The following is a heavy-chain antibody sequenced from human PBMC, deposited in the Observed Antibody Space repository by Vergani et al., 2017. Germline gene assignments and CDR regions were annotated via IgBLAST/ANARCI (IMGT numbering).Heavy chain of an antibody. J-gene: IGHJ4*02. CDR3: ARDREATSSSWSKHFDY. Sequence: QVQLVQSGAEVKKPGASVKVSCKASGYTFTGYYMHWVRQAPGQGLEWMGWINPNSGGTHYAQKFQGRVTMTRDTSISTAYMELSRLRSDDTAVYYCARDREATSSSWSKHFDYWGQGTLVTVSS. D-gene: IGHD6-13*01. CDR1: GYTFTGYY. CDR2: INPNSGGT. V-gene: IGHV1-2*02.